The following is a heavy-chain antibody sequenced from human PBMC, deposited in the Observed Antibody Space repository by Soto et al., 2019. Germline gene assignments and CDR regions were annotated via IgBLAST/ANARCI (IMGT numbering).Heavy chain of an antibody. CDR1: GFTFSSYY. J-gene: IGHJ3*02. D-gene: IGHD3-22*01. V-gene: IGHV3-74*01. CDR2: INSDVSST. Sequence: WGTLRLSCAASGFTFSSYYMHWARQPPGKRLVWVSRINSDVSSTSYADSVKGRFTISRDNAKNKLSLQMNSLRAEDTAVYYCVGSSGYYGRDGFVNWGQGTMVTVSS. CDR3: VGSSGYYGRDGFVN.